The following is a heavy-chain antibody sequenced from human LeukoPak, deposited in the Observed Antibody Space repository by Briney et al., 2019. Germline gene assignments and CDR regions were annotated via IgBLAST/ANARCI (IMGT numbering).Heavy chain of an antibody. CDR2: IYTGDSDT. J-gene: IGHJ4*02. CDR1: GSSFTSYW. CDR3: ARSYSGWYSVY. V-gene: IGHV5-51*01. Sequence: GESLQISCKGSGSSFTSYWIGWVRQMPGKGLEWMGIIYTGDSDTRYSPSFQGQVTISADQSISTAYLQWTRLKASDTAMYYCARSYSGWYSVYWGQGTLVTVSS. D-gene: IGHD6-19*01.